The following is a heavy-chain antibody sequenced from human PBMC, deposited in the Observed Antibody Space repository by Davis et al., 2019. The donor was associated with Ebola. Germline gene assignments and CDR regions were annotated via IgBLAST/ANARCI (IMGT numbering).Heavy chain of an antibody. Sequence: PGGSLRLSCQASGYSFSHSWIVWVRQMPGKGLEWMGIIYLADFDIRYSPSFQGQVTFSADKSINTAYLQWTSLKASDTAIYYCARHDGDDNFDHWGQGTLVTVSS. V-gene: IGHV5-51*01. CDR2: IYLADFDI. J-gene: IGHJ4*02. D-gene: IGHD4-17*01. CDR3: ARHDGDDNFDH. CDR1: GYSFSHSW.